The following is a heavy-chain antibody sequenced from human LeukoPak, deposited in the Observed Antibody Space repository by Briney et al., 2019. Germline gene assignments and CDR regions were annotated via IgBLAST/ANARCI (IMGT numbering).Heavy chain of an antibody. J-gene: IGHJ4*02. CDR3: ARDRYDSSGYYPRPGDY. CDR1: GGTFSSYA. CDR2: IIPIFGTA. V-gene: IGHV1-69*05. D-gene: IGHD3-22*01. Sequence: SVKLSCKASGGTFSSYAISWVRQAPGQGLEWMGRIIPIFGTANYAQKFQGRVTITTDESTSTAYMELSSLRSEDTAVYYCARDRYDSSGYYPRPGDYWGQGTLVTVSS.